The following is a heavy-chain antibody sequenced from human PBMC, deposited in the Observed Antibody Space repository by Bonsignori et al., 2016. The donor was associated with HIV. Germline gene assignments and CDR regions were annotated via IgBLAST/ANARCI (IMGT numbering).Heavy chain of an antibody. J-gene: IGHJ3*01. CDR3: ARHSGSFSSSALDV. D-gene: IGHD1-26*01. CDR2: IKEDASEK. V-gene: IGHV3-7*03. Sequence: WIRQPPGKGLEWVANIKEDASEKYYVDAVKGRFTISRDNAKSSLFLQMNSLRGDDTAVYYCARHSGSFSSSALDVWGQGTLVTVSS.